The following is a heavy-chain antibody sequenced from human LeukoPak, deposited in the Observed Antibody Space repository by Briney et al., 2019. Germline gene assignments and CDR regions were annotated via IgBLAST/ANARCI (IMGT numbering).Heavy chain of an antibody. D-gene: IGHD6-19*01. CDR1: GFTFSSYA. V-gene: IGHV3-23*01. CDR2: ISGSGGST. CDR3: AAVAGTLYYYGMDV. J-gene: IGHJ6*02. Sequence: PGGSLRLSCAASGFTFSSYAMSWVRQAPGKGLEWVSAISGSGGSTYYADSVKGRFTISRDNSKNTLYLQMNSLRAKDTAVYYCAAVAGTLYYYGMDVWGQGTTVTVSS.